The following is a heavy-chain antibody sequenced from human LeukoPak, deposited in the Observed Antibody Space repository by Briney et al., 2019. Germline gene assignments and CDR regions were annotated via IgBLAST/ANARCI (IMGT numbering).Heavy chain of an antibody. CDR1: GFTFSSYA. CDR2: ISGSGGST. CDR3: AKDNRPYYDSSGYWVFQH. V-gene: IGHV3-23*01. J-gene: IGHJ1*01. Sequence: GGSLRLSCAASGFTFSSYAMSWVRQAPGKGLEWVSAISGSGGSTYYADSVKGLFTISRDNSKNTLYLQMNSLRAEDTAVYYCAKDNRPYYDSSGYWVFQHWGQGTLVTVSS. D-gene: IGHD3-22*01.